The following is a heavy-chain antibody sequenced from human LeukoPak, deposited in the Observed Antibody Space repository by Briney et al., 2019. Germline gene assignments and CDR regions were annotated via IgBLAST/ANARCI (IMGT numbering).Heavy chain of an antibody. CDR2: IKEDGSET. J-gene: IGHJ5*02. D-gene: IGHD3-10*01. Sequence: GGSLRLSCAASGFTFSSYWMTWVRQAPGKGLEWVANIKEDGSETYYLDSVKGRFSTSRDNAKNSLYLQMNSLRADDTAVYFCRRGGRELSGFGDLTNCFAPWGQETLVTVSS. CDR1: GFTFSSYW. V-gene: IGHV3-7*04. CDR3: RRGGRELSGFGDLTNCFAP.